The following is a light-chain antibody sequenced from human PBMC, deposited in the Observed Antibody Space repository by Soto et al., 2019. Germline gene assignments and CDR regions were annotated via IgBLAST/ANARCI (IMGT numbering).Light chain of an antibody. CDR1: QSVSSSY. V-gene: IGKV3-20*01. J-gene: IGKJ5*01. CDR3: QQYGSSTPPIT. CDR2: GAS. Sequence: EIVLTQSPGTLSLSPGERATLSCRASQSVSSSYLAWYQQKPGQAPRLLIYGASSRATGIPDRFSGSGSGTDFTLTISRLEPEDFAVYYCQQYGSSTPPITFGLGTRLEIK.